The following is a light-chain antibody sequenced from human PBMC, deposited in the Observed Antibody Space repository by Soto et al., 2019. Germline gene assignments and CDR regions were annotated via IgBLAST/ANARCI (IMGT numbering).Light chain of an antibody. CDR2: GAS. V-gene: IGKV3-20*01. Sequence: EIVLTQSPGTLSLSPGERATLSCRASQSLSSNYLAWYQQKHGQAPRLLIHGASIRATGIPDRFSGSASGTNFTLTISRLEPEDFAVYYYQQYGSSPFTFGPGTKVDIK. CDR3: QQYGSSPFT. J-gene: IGKJ3*01. CDR1: QSLSSNY.